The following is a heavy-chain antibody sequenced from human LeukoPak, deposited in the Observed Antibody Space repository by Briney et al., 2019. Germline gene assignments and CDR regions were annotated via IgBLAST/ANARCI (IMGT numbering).Heavy chain of an antibody. CDR3: ARDSVFEDAFDI. Sequence: GGSLRLSCAASGFTFSSYSMNWVRQAPGRGREGVSSIGSSSSYIYYADSVKGRFTISRDNAKNSLYLQMNSLRAEDTAVYYCARDSVFEDAFDIWGQGTMVTVSS. V-gene: IGHV3-21*01. J-gene: IGHJ3*02. D-gene: IGHD3-10*01. CDR1: GFTFSSYS. CDR2: IGSSSSYI.